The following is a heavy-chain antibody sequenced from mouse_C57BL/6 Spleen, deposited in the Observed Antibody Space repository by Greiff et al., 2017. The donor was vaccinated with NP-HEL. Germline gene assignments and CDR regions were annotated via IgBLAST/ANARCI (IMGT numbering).Heavy chain of an antibody. Sequence: VQLQQPGAELVKPGASVKMSCKASGYTFTSSWLTWVKQRPGQGLAWIGHIYPGSGSTNYNEQFKSKATLTVDTSSSTAYMQLSSLTSEDSAVYYGAREDNDGNWYLDDWGKGTTVTVAS. D-gene: IGHD2-4*01. CDR1: GYTFTSSW. J-gene: IGHJ1*03. CDR2: IYPGSGST. V-gene: IGHV1-55*01. CDR3: AREDNDGNWYLDD.